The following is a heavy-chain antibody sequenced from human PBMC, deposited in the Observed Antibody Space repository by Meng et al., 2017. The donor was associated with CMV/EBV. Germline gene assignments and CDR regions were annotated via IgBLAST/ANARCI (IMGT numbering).Heavy chain of an antibody. J-gene: IGHJ4*02. CDR3: ARDRSKVTLFRVPTYYFDY. CDR1: GGSFSGYD. CDR2: INHRGST. V-gene: IGHV4-34*01. D-gene: IGHD4-11*01. Sequence: SETLSLTCAVYGGSFSGYDWTWIRQSPGKGLEWIGEINHRGSTNYNPSLKSRLTISLDTSKNQFSLKLKSVTAADTAVYYCARDRSKVTLFRVPTYYFDYWGQGTLVTVSS.